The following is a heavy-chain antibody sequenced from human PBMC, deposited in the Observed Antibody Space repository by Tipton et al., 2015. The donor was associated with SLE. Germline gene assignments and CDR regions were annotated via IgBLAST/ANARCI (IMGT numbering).Heavy chain of an antibody. D-gene: IGHD6-13*01. CDR3: ARARGNSSRKYYFDY. CDR2: IYYSGST. CDR1: GGSIGSSGYY. J-gene: IGHJ4*02. Sequence: TLSLTCTVSGGSIGSSGYYWGWIRQPPGKGLEWIGSIYYSGSTYYNPSLKSRVTISVDTSKNQFSLKLSSVTAADTAVYYCARARGNSSRKYYFDYWGQGTLVTVSS. V-gene: IGHV4-39*01.